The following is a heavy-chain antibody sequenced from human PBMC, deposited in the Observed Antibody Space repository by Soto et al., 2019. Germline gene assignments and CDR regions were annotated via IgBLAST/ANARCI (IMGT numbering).Heavy chain of an antibody. CDR1: GFTFEYYA. CDR2: ISWNSGNI. D-gene: IGHD2-21*02. CDR3: AXHQDLNCGGDCESGFDY. Sequence: GGSLRLSCAASGFTFEYYAMHWVRQAPGKGLEWVAGISWNSGNIGFADSVKGRFTISRDNAKNSLYLQMNSLRAEDTAFYYCAXHQDLNCGGDCESGFDYWGPGTLVTVSS. V-gene: IGHV3-9*01. J-gene: IGHJ4*02.